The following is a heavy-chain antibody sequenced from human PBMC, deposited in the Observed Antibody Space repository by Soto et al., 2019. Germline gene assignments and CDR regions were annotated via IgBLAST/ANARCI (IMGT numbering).Heavy chain of an antibody. D-gene: IGHD2-21*02. CDR2: ISYDGSNK. CDR1: GFTFSSYG. V-gene: IGHV3-30*18. Sequence: QVQLVESGGGVVQPGRSLRLSCAASGFTFSSYGMHWVRQAPGKGLEWVAVISYDGSNKYYADSVKGRFTISRDNSKKTLYLQMNSLRAEDTAVYYCAKDSTVVVTAIGSWYFDLWGRGTLVTVSS. CDR3: AKDSTVVVTAIGSWYFDL. J-gene: IGHJ2*01.